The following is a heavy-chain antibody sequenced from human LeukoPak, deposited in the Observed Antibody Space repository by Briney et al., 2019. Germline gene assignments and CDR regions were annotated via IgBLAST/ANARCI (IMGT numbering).Heavy chain of an antibody. CDR3: VRDPIVATILNWFDP. J-gene: IGHJ5*02. V-gene: IGHV1-46*01. D-gene: IGHD5-12*01. Sequence: VSVKVSCKASGYTFTSYYMHWVRQAPGQGLEWMGIINPSGGSTSYAQKFQGRVTMTRDTSTSTVYMELSSLRSEDTAVYYCVRDPIVATILNWFDPWGQGTLVTVSS. CDR1: GYTFTSYY. CDR2: INPSGGST.